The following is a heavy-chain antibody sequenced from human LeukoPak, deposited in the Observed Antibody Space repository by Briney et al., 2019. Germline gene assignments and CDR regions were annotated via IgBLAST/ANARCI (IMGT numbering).Heavy chain of an antibody. CDR3: ATTRPGPTYFYYGLGV. J-gene: IGHJ6*02. CDR1: GASPSGFY. V-gene: IGHV4-34*01. Sequence: SETLSLTCVVSGASPSGFYWSWIRQPPGKGLEWIGEINHSGGTNFNPSLKSRVTISVDTSKSHFSLRLSSVTGADTAVYYCATTRPGPTYFYYGLGVWGQGTTVTVSS. CDR2: INHSGGT. D-gene: IGHD4-17*01.